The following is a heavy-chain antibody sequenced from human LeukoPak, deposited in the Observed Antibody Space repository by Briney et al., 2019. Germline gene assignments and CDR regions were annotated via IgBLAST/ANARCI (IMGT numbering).Heavy chain of an antibody. CDR2: ISGGGGTG. V-gene: IGHV1-3*01. J-gene: IGHJ5*02. CDR1: GYTFTDYD. CDR3: ARVLWFGHLYNWFDP. Sequence: ASVKVSCKASGYTFTDYDIHWVRQAPGQRLEWMGWISGGGGTGIYSQNFQGRVTITWDTSATTAYMELNSLRSEDTAVYYCARVLWFGHLYNWFDPWGQGTLVTVSS. D-gene: IGHD3-10*01.